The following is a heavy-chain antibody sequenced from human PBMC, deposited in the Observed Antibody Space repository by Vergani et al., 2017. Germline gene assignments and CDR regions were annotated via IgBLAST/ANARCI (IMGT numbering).Heavy chain of an antibody. Sequence: EVQLLESGGGLVQPGRSLRLSCAGSGFIFSDYGMTWVRQGPGRGLEWVSAISAGGESTFYADSVKGRFIISRDNSKNTVYLQMKSLRAEDTAVYYCAKKWLTNEEVDSWGQGTLVTVSS. CDR1: GFIFSDYG. CDR2: ISAGGEST. V-gene: IGHV3-23*01. CDR3: AKKWLTNEEVDS. J-gene: IGHJ4*02. D-gene: IGHD5-12*01.